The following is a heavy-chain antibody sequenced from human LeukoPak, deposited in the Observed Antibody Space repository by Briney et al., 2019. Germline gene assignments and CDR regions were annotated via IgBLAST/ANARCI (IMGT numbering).Heavy chain of an antibody. CDR3: AKDTTENP. Sequence: PGGSLRLSCAASGFTFSRHAMSWVRQAPGKGLEWVSAISANGGSTYYTDSVKGRFTMSRDTSKNTLYLQMNSVRAEETAVYYCAKDTTENPWGQGTLVTVSS. V-gene: IGHV3-23*01. J-gene: IGHJ5*02. CDR1: GFTFSRHA. CDR2: ISANGGST. D-gene: IGHD1-1*01.